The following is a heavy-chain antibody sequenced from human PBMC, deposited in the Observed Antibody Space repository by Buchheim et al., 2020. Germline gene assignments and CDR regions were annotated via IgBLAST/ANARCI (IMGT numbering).Heavy chain of an antibody. D-gene: IGHD3-9*01. J-gene: IGHJ4*02. CDR3: ARLDLVTGRAY. Sequence: EVQLVDSGGGVVQPGGSLRLSCAVSGFSVGNNYMSWVRQAPGKGLEWVSLMYSVGTTFDADSVKGRFTISRDTFKNTVYLQMNTLRAEDTALYYCARLDLVTGRAYGGQGTL. CDR1: GFSVGNNY. V-gene: IGHV3-66*04. CDR2: MYSVGTT.